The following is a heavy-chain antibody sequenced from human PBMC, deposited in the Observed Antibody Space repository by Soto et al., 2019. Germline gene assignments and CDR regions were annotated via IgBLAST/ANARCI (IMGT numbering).Heavy chain of an antibody. CDR3: ARSCYGDYQKSGFGY. CDR1: GFTFSSYA. D-gene: IGHD4-17*01. CDR2: SSSNGGST. Sequence: EVQLVESGGGLVQPGGSLRLSCAASGFTFSSYAMHWVRQAPGKGLEYVSASSSNGGSTYYANSVKSRFTISRDNSKNTLYLQMGSLRAEDMAVYYCARSCYGDYQKSGFGYWGEGTLVTVSS. V-gene: IGHV3-64*01. J-gene: IGHJ4*02.